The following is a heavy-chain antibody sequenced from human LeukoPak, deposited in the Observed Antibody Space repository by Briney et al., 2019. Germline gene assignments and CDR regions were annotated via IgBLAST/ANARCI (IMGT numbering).Heavy chain of an antibody. J-gene: IGHJ1*01. CDR1: GFTFSSYA. Sequence: GGSLRLSCAASGFTFSSYAMSWVRQAPGKGLEWVSVISGSGYSTYYADSVKGRFTISRDNSKNTLYLQMNSLRADDTAVYYCAKDPTAPGTAEYFQHWGQGTLVTVSS. D-gene: IGHD6-13*01. V-gene: IGHV3-23*01. CDR2: ISGSGYST. CDR3: AKDPTAPGTAEYFQH.